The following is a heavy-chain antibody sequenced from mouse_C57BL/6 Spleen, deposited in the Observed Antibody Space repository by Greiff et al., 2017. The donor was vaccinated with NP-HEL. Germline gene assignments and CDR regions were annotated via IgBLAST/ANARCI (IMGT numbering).Heavy chain of an antibody. D-gene: IGHD4-1*02. V-gene: IGHV5-2*01. J-gene: IGHJ3*01. CDR3: ARQDLNWGWFAY. CDR1: EYEFPSHD. Sequence: DVQLVESGGGLVQPGESLKLSCESNEYEFPSHDMSWVCKTPEKRLELVAAINSDGGSTYYPDTMERRFIISRDNTKKTLYLQLSSLRSEDTALYYCARQDLNWGWFAYWGQGTLVTVSA. CDR2: INSDGGST.